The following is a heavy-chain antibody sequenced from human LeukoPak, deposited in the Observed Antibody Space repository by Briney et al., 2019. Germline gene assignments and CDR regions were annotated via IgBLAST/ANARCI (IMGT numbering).Heavy chain of an antibody. V-gene: IGHV4-39*07. D-gene: IGHD3-3*01. CDR3: ARGLASGYPPIPFDY. CDR2: IYYSGST. J-gene: IGHJ4*02. CDR1: GGSISSSSYY. Sequence: PSETLSLTCTVSGGSISSSSYYWGWIRQPPGKGLEWIGSIYYSGSTNYNPSLKSRVTISVDTSKIQFSLNLTSVTAADTAIYCCARGLASGYPPIPFDYWGQGTQVTVSS.